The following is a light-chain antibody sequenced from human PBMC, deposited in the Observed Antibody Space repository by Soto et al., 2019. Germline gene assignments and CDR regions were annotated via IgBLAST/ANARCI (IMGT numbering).Light chain of an antibody. CDR2: DAS. CDR3: QQRSNWPST. J-gene: IGKJ4*01. V-gene: IGKV3-11*01. Sequence: EIVLTQSPATLSLSPGNRATLSCRASQSVSGYLAWDQQKPGQAPRLLIYDASNRATGIPARFSGSGSGTDFTITITSLEPEDFAVYYCQQRSNWPSTFGGGTKVEI. CDR1: QSVSGY.